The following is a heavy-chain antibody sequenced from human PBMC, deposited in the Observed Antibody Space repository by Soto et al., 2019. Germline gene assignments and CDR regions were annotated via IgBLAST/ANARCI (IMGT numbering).Heavy chain of an antibody. CDR1: GYTLTELS. Sequence: QVQLVQSGAEVKKPGASVKVSCKVSGYTLTELSMHWGRQAPGKGLEWMGGVHPEDGETIYAQKFQGRVTMTEDTSTDTAYMHLSSLRSEDTAVYYCATSYLYSGYYPFFDSWGQGTLVTVSS. V-gene: IGHV1-24*01. J-gene: IGHJ4*02. D-gene: IGHD3-22*01. CDR2: VHPEDGET. CDR3: ATSYLYSGYYPFFDS.